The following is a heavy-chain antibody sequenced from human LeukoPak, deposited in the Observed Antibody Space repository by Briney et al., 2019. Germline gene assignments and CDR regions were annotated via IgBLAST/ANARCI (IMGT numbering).Heavy chain of an antibody. D-gene: IGHD3-10*01. CDR3: ARDKGTYWFDP. J-gene: IGHJ5*02. CDR1: GFTFSSYS. V-gene: IGHV3-21*01. Sequence: GGSLRLSCAASGFTFSSYSMNWVRQAPGKGLEWVSSISSSSSYIYYADSVKGRFTISRDNAKNSLYLRMNSLRAEDTAVYYCARDKGTYWFDPWGQGTLVTVSS. CDR2: ISSSSSYI.